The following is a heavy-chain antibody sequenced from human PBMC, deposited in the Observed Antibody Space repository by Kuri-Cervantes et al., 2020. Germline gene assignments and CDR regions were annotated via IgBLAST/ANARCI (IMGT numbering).Heavy chain of an antibody. J-gene: IGHJ2*01. D-gene: IGHD3-3*01. CDR1: GFTFNKYA. CDR2: IKQDGSEK. Sequence: GESLKISCAGSGFTFNKYAMTWVRQAPGKGLEWVANIKQDGSEKYYVDSVKGRFTISRDNAKNSLYLQMNSLRAEDTAVYYCARVLTIFGVVIGGSYFDLWGRGTLVTVSS. CDR3: ARVLTIFGVVIGGSYFDL. V-gene: IGHV3-7*01.